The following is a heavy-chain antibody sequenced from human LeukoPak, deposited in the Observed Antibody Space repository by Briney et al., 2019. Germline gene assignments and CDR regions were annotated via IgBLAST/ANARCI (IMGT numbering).Heavy chain of an antibody. CDR2: ICYDGSNK. CDR1: GFTLSSYG. J-gene: IGHJ1*01. CDR3: ARGDGYTAAESFRH. D-gene: IGHD5-24*01. V-gene: IGHV3-33*01. Sequence: GRSLRLSCAASGFTLSSYGMHWVRQAPGKGLEGVAVICYDGSNKYYGDSVKGPFTISRDNSKKTLDLQMNSLTSEDTAVDYFARGDGYTAAESFRHWGRGTLVTVS.